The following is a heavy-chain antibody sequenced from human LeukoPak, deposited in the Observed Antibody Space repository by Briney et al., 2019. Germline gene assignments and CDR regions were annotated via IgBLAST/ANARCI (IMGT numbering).Heavy chain of an antibody. J-gene: IGHJ4*02. CDR1: GITFSSYA. CDR3: AKRGVVIRVILVGFHKEAYYFDS. Sequence: GGSLRLSCAASGITFSSYAISWVRQAPGKGLEWVSAISGSGGSRYYADSVKGRFTISRDNPKNTLYLQMNNLRAGDTAVYFCAKRGVVIRVILVGFHKEAYYFDSWGQGALVTVSS. CDR2: ISGSGGSR. D-gene: IGHD3-22*01. V-gene: IGHV3-23*01.